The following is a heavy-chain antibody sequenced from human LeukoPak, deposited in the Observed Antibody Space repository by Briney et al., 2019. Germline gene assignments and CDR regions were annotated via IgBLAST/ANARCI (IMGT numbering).Heavy chain of an antibody. Sequence: GGSLRLSCAASGFTFSSNGMNWVRQAPGKGLEWVSAISGSGGSTYYADSVKGRFTISRDSSKNTLFLQMNRLRPEDAAVYYCAKAPVTTCRGAFCYPFDYWGLGTLVTVSS. CDR2: ISGSGGST. CDR3: AKAPVTTCRGAFCYPFDY. CDR1: GFTFSSNG. D-gene: IGHD2-15*01. J-gene: IGHJ4*02. V-gene: IGHV3-23*01.